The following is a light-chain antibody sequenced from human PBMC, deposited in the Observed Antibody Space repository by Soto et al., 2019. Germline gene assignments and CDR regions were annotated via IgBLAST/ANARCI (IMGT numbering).Light chain of an antibody. CDR2: EVR. V-gene: IGLV2-14*01. CDR1: SSDVGGYNY. J-gene: IGLJ1*01. CDR3: SSYTSSSTPYV. Sequence: QSALTQPASVSGSPGQSITISCTGTSSDVGGYNYVSWYQQHPGKAPKLMIYEVRNRPSGVSNRFSGSKSGNTASLTISGLQAEGEADYYCSSYTSSSTPYVFGTGTKVTVL.